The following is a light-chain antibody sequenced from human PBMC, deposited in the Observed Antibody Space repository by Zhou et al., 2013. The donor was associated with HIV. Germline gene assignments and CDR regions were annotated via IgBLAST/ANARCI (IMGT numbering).Light chain of an antibody. CDR3: QQHNDWPHT. CDR2: GAS. CDR1: QRISSY. V-gene: IGKV3-15*01. Sequence: EIVMTQSPATLSVSPGERATLSCRATQRISSYLAWYQQKPGQAPRLLMYGASTRATGIPARFSGSGSGTEFTLTISSLQSADSAVYYCQQHNDWPHTFGQGPSLEIK. J-gene: IGKJ2*01.